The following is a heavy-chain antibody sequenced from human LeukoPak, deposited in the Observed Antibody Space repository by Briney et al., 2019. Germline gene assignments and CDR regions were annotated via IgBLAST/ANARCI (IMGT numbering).Heavy chain of an antibody. D-gene: IGHD2-15*01. CDR3: ARGGGNRHFDS. V-gene: IGHV4-4*07. Sequence: SESLSLTCSVSVGFTTYDYWNWIRQPAGKAPEWIGRIHTTGSTNYNPSLKSRLTMTLDKSKKQFSLKVTSMTAADTALYYCARGGGNRHFDSWGQGILVTVSS. CDR2: IHTTGST. CDR1: VGFTTYDY. J-gene: IGHJ4*02.